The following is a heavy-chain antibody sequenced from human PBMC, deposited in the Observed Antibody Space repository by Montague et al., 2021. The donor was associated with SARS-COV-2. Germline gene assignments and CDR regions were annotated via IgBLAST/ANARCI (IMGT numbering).Heavy chain of an antibody. V-gene: IGHV3-23*01. Sequence: SLRLSCPASGFTFNNYAMAWVRQAPGKGLEWVSTVSGRGESTYYAESVKGRFTVSRDSSLNTVYLHLNNLRAEDTAVYYCTKLGDYAGTDWFDPWGQGTLVTVSS. D-gene: IGHD4-17*01. CDR2: VSGRGEST. CDR3: TKLGDYAGTDWFDP. CDR1: GFTFNNYA. J-gene: IGHJ5*02.